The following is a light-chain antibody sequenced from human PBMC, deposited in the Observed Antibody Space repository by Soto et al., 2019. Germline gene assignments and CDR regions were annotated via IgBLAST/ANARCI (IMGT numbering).Light chain of an antibody. CDR1: QSVLHSSNNKNY. CDR3: QQYYTTPYT. V-gene: IGKV4-1*01. CDR2: WAS. J-gene: IGKJ2*01. Sequence: DIVMTQSPDSLAVSLGERATINCKSSQSVLHSSNNKNYLAWYQQKPGQPPMLLIYWASTRESGVPDRFSGSGSGTDFTLTISSLQAEDVAVYYCQQYYTTPYTFGQGTKLEI.